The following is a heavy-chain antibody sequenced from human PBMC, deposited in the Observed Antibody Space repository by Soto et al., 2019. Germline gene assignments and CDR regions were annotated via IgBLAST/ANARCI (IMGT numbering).Heavy chain of an antibody. CDR3: ARADWGDGTCHTDGAFHI. D-gene: IGHD2-15*01. J-gene: IGHJ3*02. CDR1: GDTVSSNTAA. Sequence: SRTLSLTCAISGDTVSSNTAAWNWIRQSPSRGLEWLGRTYYRSQWYKDYAVSVKSRLTINPDTFNNQISLQLNSVTPEDTAVYYCARADWGDGTCHTDGAFHIRGQGTMVTVS. CDR2: TYYRSQWYK. V-gene: IGHV6-1*01.